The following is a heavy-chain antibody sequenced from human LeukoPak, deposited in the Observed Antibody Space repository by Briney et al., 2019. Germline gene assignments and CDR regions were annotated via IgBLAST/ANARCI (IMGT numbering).Heavy chain of an antibody. Sequence: GGSLRLSCAASGFTFSAYAVNWVRQAPGKGLEWVSTISGSGDSTYYADSVKGRFTISRDNSKNTLYLQMNSLRAEDTAVYYCAREAGYSQGYFDYWGQGTLVTVSS. CDR2: ISGSGDST. D-gene: IGHD5-18*01. J-gene: IGHJ4*02. CDR3: AREAGYSQGYFDY. V-gene: IGHV3-23*01. CDR1: GFTFSAYA.